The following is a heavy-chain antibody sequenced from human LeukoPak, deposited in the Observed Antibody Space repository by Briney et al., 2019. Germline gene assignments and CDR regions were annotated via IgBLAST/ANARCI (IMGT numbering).Heavy chain of an antibody. Sequence: SETLSLTCTVSGDSISSSSSYWGWIRQPPGEGLEWIGSIYYSGSTYYNTSLRSRVTISVDTSKNQFSLKLSSVTAADTAVYYCARGRSRMYYYDSSGYYFWGQGTLVTVSS. CDR3: ARGRSRMYYYDSSGYYF. D-gene: IGHD3-22*01. V-gene: IGHV4-39*07. CDR2: IYYSGST. J-gene: IGHJ4*02. CDR1: GDSISSSSSY.